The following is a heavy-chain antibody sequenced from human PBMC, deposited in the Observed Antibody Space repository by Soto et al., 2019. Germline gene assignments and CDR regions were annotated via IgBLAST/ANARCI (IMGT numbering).Heavy chain of an antibody. CDR2: IFYSGST. D-gene: IGHD2-2*01. J-gene: IGHJ6*02. V-gene: IGHV4-39*01. Sequence: SETLSLTCTVSGGSISSSSYYWGWVRQSPGKGLEWIGSIFYSGSTYDNPSLKSRVTVSVDTSKNQFSLKLSSVTAADTAVYYCARGDIVVVPAAIGGSYYYYGMDVWGQGSTVTSP. CDR1: GGSISSSSYY. CDR3: ARGDIVVVPAAIGGSYYYYGMDV.